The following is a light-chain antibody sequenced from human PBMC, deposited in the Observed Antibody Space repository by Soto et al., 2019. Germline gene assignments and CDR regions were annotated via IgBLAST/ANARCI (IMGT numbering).Light chain of an antibody. CDR3: QAYDSILIAL. J-gene: IGLJ3*02. CDR1: SSNIGAGYD. CDR2: GNS. V-gene: IGLV1-40*01. Sequence: QSVLTQPPSVSGAPGQRVTISCTGSSSNIGAGYDVHWYQQLPGTAPKLLIYGNSNRPSGVPDRFSGSKSGTSASLAITGLQAEDEAVYYCQAYDSILIALFGGGTKLAVL.